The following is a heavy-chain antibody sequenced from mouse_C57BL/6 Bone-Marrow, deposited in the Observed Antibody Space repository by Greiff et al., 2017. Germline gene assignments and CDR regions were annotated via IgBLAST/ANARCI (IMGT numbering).Heavy chain of an antibody. D-gene: IGHD4-1*01. CDR1: GYTFTSYT. J-gene: IGHJ3*01. CDR3: ARSFNWEFAY. V-gene: IGHV1-4*01. Sequence: VKLQHSGAELARPGASVKMSCKASGYTFTSYTMHWVKQRPGQGLEWIGYINPSSGYTKYNQKFKDKATLTADKSSSTAYMQLSSLTSEDSAVYYCARSFNWEFAYWGQGTLVTVSA. CDR2: INPSSGYT.